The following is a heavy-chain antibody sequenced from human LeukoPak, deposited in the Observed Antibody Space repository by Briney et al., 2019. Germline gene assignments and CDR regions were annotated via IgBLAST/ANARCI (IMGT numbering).Heavy chain of an antibody. Sequence: SETLSLTCTVSGVSINGFYWSWIRQPPGKGLEWIGYIYYSGSTNYNPSLKSRVTISVDTSKNQFSLKLSSVTAADTAAYYCATGDGYNPYYFDYWGQGTLVTVSS. J-gene: IGHJ4*02. CDR2: IYYSGST. CDR1: GVSINGFY. D-gene: IGHD5-24*01. V-gene: IGHV4-59*01. CDR3: ATGDGYNPYYFDY.